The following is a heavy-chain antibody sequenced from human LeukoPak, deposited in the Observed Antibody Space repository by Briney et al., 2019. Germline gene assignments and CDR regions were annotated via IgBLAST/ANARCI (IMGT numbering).Heavy chain of an antibody. V-gene: IGHV1-69*05. CDR3: ARTDSHRIVVVVAATGYFDY. Sequence: SVKVSCKASGGTFSSYAISWVRQAPGQGLEWMGGIIPIFGTANYAQKLQGRVTMTTDTSTSTAYMELRSLRSDDTAVYYCARTDSHRIVVVVAATGYFDYWGQGTLVTVSS. CDR1: GGTFSSYA. D-gene: IGHD2-15*01. CDR2: IIPIFGTA. J-gene: IGHJ4*02.